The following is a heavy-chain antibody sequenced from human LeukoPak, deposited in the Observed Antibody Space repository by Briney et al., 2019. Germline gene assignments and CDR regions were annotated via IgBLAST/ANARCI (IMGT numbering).Heavy chain of an antibody. J-gene: IGHJ6*02. V-gene: IGHV3-21*01. CDR1: GFTFSSYS. CDR2: ISSSSSYI. Sequence: GGSLRLSCAASGFTFSSYSMNWVRQAPGKGLEWVSSISSSSSYIYYADSVKGRFTISRDNAKNSLYLQMNSLRAEDTAVYYCARAGYSSGWYQSYYYYGMDVWGQGTTVTVSS. D-gene: IGHD6-19*01. CDR3: ARAGYSSGWYQSYYYYGMDV.